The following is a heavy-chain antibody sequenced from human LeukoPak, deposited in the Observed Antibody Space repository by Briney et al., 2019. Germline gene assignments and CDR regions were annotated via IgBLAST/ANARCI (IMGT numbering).Heavy chain of an antibody. J-gene: IGHJ4*02. CDR2: ISSSGSTI. CDR3: ARARRMLYEYTYFDY. D-gene: IGHD2-8*01. Sequence: GGSLRLSCAASGFTFSDYYMSWIRQAPGKGLEWVSYISSSGSTIYYADSVKGRFTISRDNAKNSLYLQMNSLRAEDTAVNYCARARRMLYEYTYFDYWGQGTLVTVSS. V-gene: IGHV3-11*04. CDR1: GFTFSDYY.